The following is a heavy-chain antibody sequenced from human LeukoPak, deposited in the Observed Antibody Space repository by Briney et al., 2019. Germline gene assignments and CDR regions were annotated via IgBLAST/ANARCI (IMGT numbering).Heavy chain of an antibody. Sequence: GGSLRLSCAASGFTFSDYSMNWVRQAPGRGLEWISYIESSSGIIDYADSVKGRFTISRDNAKNSLYLQMNSLRAEDTAVYYCAKDLSRIQLWLVGPLDYWGQGTLVTVSS. J-gene: IGHJ4*02. D-gene: IGHD5-18*01. CDR1: GFTFSDYS. CDR2: IESSSGII. V-gene: IGHV3-48*01. CDR3: AKDLSRIQLWLVGPLDY.